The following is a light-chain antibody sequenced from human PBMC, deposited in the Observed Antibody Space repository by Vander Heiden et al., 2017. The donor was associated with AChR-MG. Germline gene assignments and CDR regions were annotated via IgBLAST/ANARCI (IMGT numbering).Light chain of an antibody. J-gene: IGKJ4*01. Sequence: DIVMTPPPLSSPLPLGRAAGSARRCSQGLVDSDGNTYLSWLQQRPGQPPRLLIYKISNRFSGVPDRFSGSGAGTDFTLKISRVEAEDVGVYYCTQATQFPPTFGGGTKVEIK. CDR3: TQATQFPPT. V-gene: IGKV2-24*01. CDR2: KIS. CDR1: QGLVDSDGNTY.